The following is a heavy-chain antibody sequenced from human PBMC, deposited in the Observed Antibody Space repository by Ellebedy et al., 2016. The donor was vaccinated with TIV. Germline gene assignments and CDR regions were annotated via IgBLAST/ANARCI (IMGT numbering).Heavy chain of an antibody. CDR3: VTGTPGAYYFDY. J-gene: IGHJ4*02. CDR2: ISSSSSTI. Sequence: GGSLRLXXAASGFTFSSYSMNWVRQAPGKGLEWVSYISSSSSTIYYADSVKGRFTISRDNAKNSLYLQMNSLRAEDTAVYYCVTGTPGAYYFDYWGQGTLVTVSS. D-gene: IGHD1-20*01. V-gene: IGHV3-48*04. CDR1: GFTFSSYS.